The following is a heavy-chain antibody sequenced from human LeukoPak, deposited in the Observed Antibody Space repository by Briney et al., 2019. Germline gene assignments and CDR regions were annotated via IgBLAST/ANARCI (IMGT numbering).Heavy chain of an antibody. V-gene: IGHV4-30-4*08. CDR1: GGSISSGDNY. Sequence: PSETLSLTXTVSGGSISSGDNYWSWIRQPPGKGLEWIGYIYYSGSTYYNPSLKSRVTISVDTSKNQFSLKLSSVTAADTAVYYCARGRVGWFDPWGQGTLVTVSS. J-gene: IGHJ5*02. CDR3: ARGRVGWFDP. CDR2: IYYSGST.